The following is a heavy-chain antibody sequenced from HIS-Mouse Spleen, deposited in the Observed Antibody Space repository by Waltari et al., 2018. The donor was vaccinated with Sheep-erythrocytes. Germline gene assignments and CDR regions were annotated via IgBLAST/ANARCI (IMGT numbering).Heavy chain of an antibody. CDR3: ARANSGSYDDAFDI. Sequence: EVQLVESGGGLVQPGGALRLSCAASGFTFSSYDMHWSRQATGKGLEWFSAIGTACNTYYPSYVKGRFTISRENAKNSLYLQMNSLRAGDTAVYYCARANSGSYDDAFDIWGQGTMVTVSS. D-gene: IGHD1-26*01. CDR2: IGTACNT. V-gene: IGHV3-13*01. J-gene: IGHJ3*02. CDR1: GFTFSSYD.